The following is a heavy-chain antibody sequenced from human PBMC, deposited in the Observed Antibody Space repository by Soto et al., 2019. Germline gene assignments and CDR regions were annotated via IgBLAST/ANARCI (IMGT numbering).Heavy chain of an antibody. Sequence: QVQLVQSGAAVKKPGSSVKVSCKASGGTFSSYAISWVRQAPGQGLEWMGGIIPIFGTANYAQKFQGRVTITADESTSTAYMELSSLRSEDTAVYYCARPGYGGNGRYYFDYWGQGTLVTVSS. CDR2: IIPIFGTA. V-gene: IGHV1-69*12. CDR3: ARPGYGGNGRYYFDY. J-gene: IGHJ4*02. D-gene: IGHD4-17*01. CDR1: GGTFSSYA.